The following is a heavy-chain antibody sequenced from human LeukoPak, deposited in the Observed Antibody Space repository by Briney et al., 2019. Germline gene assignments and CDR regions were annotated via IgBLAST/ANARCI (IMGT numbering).Heavy chain of an antibody. V-gene: IGHV3-49*04. CDR2: IRSKAYGGTT. CDR3: TRDHSSSWYVFDY. J-gene: IGHJ4*02. CDR1: GLTFGDYA. D-gene: IGHD6-13*01. Sequence: GGSLRLSCTASGLTFGDYAMSWVRQAPGKGLEWVGFIRSKAYGGTTEYAASVKGRFTISRDDSKSIAYLQMNSLKTEDTAVYYCTRDHSSSWYVFDYWGQGTLVTVSS.